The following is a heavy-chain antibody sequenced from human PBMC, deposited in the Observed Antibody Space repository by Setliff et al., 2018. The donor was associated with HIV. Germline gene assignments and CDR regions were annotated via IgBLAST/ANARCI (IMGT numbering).Heavy chain of an antibody. Sequence: SETLSLTCAVYGGSFSGYYWSWIRQPPGKGLEWIGEINHSGSTNYNPSLESRVTISVDTSKNQFSLKLSSVTAADTAVYYCARQWRDQYNSGVSTEYFQHWGLGTLVTVSS. CDR2: INHSGST. V-gene: IGHV4-34*01. J-gene: IGHJ1*01. CDR3: ARQWRDQYNSGVSTEYFQH. CDR1: GGSFSGYY. D-gene: IGHD3-22*01.